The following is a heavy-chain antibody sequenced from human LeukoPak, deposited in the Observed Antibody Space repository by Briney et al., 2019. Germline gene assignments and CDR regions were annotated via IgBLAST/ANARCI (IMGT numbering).Heavy chain of an antibody. J-gene: IGHJ4*02. CDR1: GFTFSDAW. D-gene: IGHD1-26*01. Sequence: PGGSLRLSCAASGFTFSDAWMSWVRQAPGKGLEWVARIKSKTDGGTTDYAASVKDRFTISRDDSKNTLCLQMNSLKSEDTSVYYCTTAKVGFWGQGTLVTVSS. CDR3: TTAKVGF. CDR2: IKSKTDGGTT. V-gene: IGHV3-15*01.